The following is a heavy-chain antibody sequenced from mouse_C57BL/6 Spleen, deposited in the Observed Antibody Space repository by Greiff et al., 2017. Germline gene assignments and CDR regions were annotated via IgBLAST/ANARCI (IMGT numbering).Heavy chain of an antibody. D-gene: IGHD1-1*01. CDR3: ARDTALGSPWFAY. CDR1: GYSITSGYY. V-gene: IGHV3-6*01. CDR2: ISYDGSN. Sequence: EVQLQESGPGLVKPSQSLSLTCSVTGYSITSGYYWNWIRQFPGNKLEWMGYISYDGSNNYNPSLKNRISITRDTSKNQFFLKLNSVTTEDTTTDDFARDTALGSPWFAYWGQGTLVTVSA. J-gene: IGHJ3*01.